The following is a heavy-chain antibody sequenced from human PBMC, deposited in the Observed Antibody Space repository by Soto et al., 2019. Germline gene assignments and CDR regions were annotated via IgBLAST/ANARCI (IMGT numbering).Heavy chain of an antibody. CDR3: ARAFDYYDSSGALDY. V-gene: IGHV4-59*01. D-gene: IGHD3-22*01. Sequence: LETLSLTCTVSGGSISSYYWSWIRQPPGKGLEWIGYIYYSGSTNDNPSLKSRVTISVDTSKNQFSLKLTSVTAADTAVYYCARAFDYYDSSGALDYWGQGPLVTVSS. J-gene: IGHJ4*02. CDR1: GGSISSYY. CDR2: IYYSGST.